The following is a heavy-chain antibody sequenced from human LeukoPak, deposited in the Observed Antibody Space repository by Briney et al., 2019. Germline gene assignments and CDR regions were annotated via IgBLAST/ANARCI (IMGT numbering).Heavy chain of an antibody. CDR2: IYYSGST. V-gene: IGHV4-59*01. CDR1: GGSISNYY. D-gene: IGHD5-18*01. CDR3: AISHLWKQQFFDY. Sequence: SETLSLTCTVSGGSISNYYWSWIRQPPGKGLEWIGYIYYSGSTNYNPSLKSRVTISVGTSKNQYSLKLSSVTAADTAVYYCAISHLWKQQFFDYWGQGTLVTVSS. J-gene: IGHJ4*02.